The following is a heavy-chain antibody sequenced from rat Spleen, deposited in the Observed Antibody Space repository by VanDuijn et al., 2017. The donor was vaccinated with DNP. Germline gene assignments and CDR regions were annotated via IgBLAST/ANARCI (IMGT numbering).Heavy chain of an antibody. Sequence: EVQLVESGGGLVQPGRSLKLSCAAAGVTFGDFNMAWVRQLPERGLEWVATINPDGGSTYYRDSVKGRFTISRDNAKSSLYLQMDSLRSEDTATYYCTTDAAYWGQGTLVTVSS. V-gene: IGHV5-20*01. CDR3: TTDAAY. CDR1: GVTFGDFN. J-gene: IGHJ3*01. CDR2: INPDGGST.